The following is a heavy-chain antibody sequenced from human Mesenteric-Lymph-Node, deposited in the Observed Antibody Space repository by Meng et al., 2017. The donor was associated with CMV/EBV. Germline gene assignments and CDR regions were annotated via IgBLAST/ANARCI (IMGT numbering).Heavy chain of an antibody. CDR2: INTDGSSR. CDR1: GFTFSSYW. Sequence: GESLKISCAASGFTFSSYWMHWVRQAPGKGLVWVSRINTDGSSRTYADSVKGRCTISRDSAKNTLYLQMSSLRAEDTAVYYCARGGPYSSGAFDIWGQGTMVTVSS. D-gene: IGHD6-19*01. V-gene: IGHV3-74*01. CDR3: ARGGPYSSGAFDI. J-gene: IGHJ3*02.